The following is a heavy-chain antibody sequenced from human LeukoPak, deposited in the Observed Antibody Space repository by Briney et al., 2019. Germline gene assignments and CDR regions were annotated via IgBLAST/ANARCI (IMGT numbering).Heavy chain of an antibody. CDR3: ARDTSGYVDY. CDR1: GFTFSGNL. Sequence: PGGSLRLSCAASGFTFSGNLMHWVRQDPGKGLVWVSHINTDGSHTWYADSVKGRFTISRDNAKNTLYLQMNSLRAEDTSVYYCARDTSGYVDYWGQGILVTVSS. D-gene: IGHD2/OR15-2a*01. V-gene: IGHV3-74*01. CDR2: INTDGSHT. J-gene: IGHJ4*02.